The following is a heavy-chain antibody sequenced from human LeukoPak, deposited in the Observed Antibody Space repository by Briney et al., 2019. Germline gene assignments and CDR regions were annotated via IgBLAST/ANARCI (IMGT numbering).Heavy chain of an antibody. CDR2: IHYTGRA. CDR1: GGSISGYY. D-gene: IGHD4-11*01. Sequence: SETLSLTCTVSGGSISGYYWIWIRQPPGKGLERIAYIHYTGRANYSPSLKSRATISVDTSKNQFSLRLSSVTTADTGVYYCARHKALHKGDAFDIWGQGTMVTVS. V-gene: IGHV4-59*08. CDR3: ARHKALHKGDAFDI. J-gene: IGHJ3*02.